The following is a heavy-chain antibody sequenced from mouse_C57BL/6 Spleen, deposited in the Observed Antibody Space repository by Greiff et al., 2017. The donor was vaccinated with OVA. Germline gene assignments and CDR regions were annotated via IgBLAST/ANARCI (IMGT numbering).Heavy chain of an antibody. CDR1: GYTFTDYE. CDR3: ASYYCGSSFFAY. CDR2: IDPETGGT. Sequence: QVQLQQSGAELVRPGASVTLSCKASGYTFTDYEMHWVKQTPVHGLEWIGAIDPETGGTAYNQKFKGKAILTADKSSSTAYMELRSLTSEDSAVYYCASYYCGSSFFAYWGQGTLVTVSA. D-gene: IGHD1-1*01. J-gene: IGHJ3*01. V-gene: IGHV1-15*01.